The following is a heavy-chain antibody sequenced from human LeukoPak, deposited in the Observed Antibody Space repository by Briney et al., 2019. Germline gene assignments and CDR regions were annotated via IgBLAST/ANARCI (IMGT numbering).Heavy chain of an antibody. CDR1: GFTFNSYL. J-gene: IGHJ6*04. CDR2: INCDGSYT. Sequence: GGALRIPCAASGFTFNSYLVHRVRQAPGKGLVWVSRINCDGSYTSYADSVKGRFTISRDNAKNTLYMQMNSLRGEDTAVYYCARAVYDFTDVWGKGTTVTVSS. D-gene: IGHD3-3*01. CDR3: ARAVYDFTDV. V-gene: IGHV3-74*01.